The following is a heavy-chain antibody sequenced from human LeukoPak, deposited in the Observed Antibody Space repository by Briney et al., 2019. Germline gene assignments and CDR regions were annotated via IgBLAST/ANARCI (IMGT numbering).Heavy chain of an antibody. CDR1: GFTFSGSA. J-gene: IGHJ6*02. CDR2: IRSKANSYAT. D-gene: IGHD4-17*01. Sequence: GGSLRLSCAASGFTFSGSAMHWVRQASGKGLEWVGRIRSKANSYATAYAASVKGRFTISRDDSKSTAYLQMNSLKTEDTAVYYCTRHWDYGDFYYYYYGMDVWGQGTTVTVSS. CDR3: TRHWDYGDFYYYYYGMDV. V-gene: IGHV3-73*01.